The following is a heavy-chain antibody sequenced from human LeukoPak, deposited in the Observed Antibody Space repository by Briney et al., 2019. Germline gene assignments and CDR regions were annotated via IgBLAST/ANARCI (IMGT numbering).Heavy chain of an antibody. Sequence: GGSLRLSCAASGFTFSSHAMSWVRQAPGKGLEWVSVISGSGVGTYYADSVKGRFTISRDNSKNTLYLQMNSLRAEDTAVYYCARPYYYDSSGYYYAFDYWGQGTLVTVSS. CDR1: GFTFSSHA. CDR3: ARPYYYDSSGYYYAFDY. V-gene: IGHV3-23*01. D-gene: IGHD3-22*01. J-gene: IGHJ4*02. CDR2: ISGSGVGT.